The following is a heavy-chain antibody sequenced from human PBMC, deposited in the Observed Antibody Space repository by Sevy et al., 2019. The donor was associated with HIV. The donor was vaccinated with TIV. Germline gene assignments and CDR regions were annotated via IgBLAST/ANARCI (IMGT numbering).Heavy chain of an antibody. Sequence: ASVKVSCKVSGYTLSKLSMHWVRQAPGKGLEWMGGFHEDGESMYAQKFQGRGTMTEDTSTDTAYMELSSLRSEDTAVYYCATDIVVGRDYWGQGTLVTVSS. CDR1: GYTLSKLS. J-gene: IGHJ4*02. CDR2: FHEDGES. D-gene: IGHD2-2*01. V-gene: IGHV1-24*01. CDR3: ATDIVVGRDY.